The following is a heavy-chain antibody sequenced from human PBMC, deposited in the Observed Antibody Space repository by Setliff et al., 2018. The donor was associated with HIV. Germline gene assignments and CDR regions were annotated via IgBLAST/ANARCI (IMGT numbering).Heavy chain of an antibody. V-gene: IGHV3-23*01. J-gene: IGHJ4*02. CDR2: ILSTGERT. CDR1: GFTFSNYA. Sequence: GGSLRLSCAASGFTFSNYAMSWVRQAPGEGLEWVSAILSTGERTFYADSVKGRSTISRDNSKNTVYPQMNSLRAEDTAEYYCAKELAASGLGYFDSWGRGILVTVSS. CDR3: AKELAASGLGYFDS. D-gene: IGHD3-22*01.